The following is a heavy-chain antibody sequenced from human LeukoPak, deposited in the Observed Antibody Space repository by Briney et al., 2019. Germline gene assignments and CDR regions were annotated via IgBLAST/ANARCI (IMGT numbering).Heavy chain of an antibody. D-gene: IGHD6-13*01. CDR3: ARDRDSSGSWEVNFDH. CDR1: GFNFRAYW. V-gene: IGHV3-7*03. CDR2: IHQHGSKE. Sequence: PGGSLRLSCTTSGFNFRAYWMAWVRQAPGKGLEWVANIHQHGSKENYVDSVKGRFTISRDDAKDSTFLQMSSLRAEDTAVYYCARDRDSSGSWEVNFDHWGQGTLVTVSS. J-gene: IGHJ4*02.